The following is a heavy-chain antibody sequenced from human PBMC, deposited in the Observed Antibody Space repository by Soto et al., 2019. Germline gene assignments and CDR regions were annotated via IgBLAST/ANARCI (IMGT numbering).Heavy chain of an antibody. J-gene: IGHJ4*02. CDR2: ISAYNGNT. CDR1: GYTFTSYG. CDR3: ARDEYSSSSWGGGDY. V-gene: IGHV1-18*01. Sequence: ASVKVSCKASGYTFTSYGISWVRQAPGQGLEWMGWISAYNGNTNYAQKLQGRVTMTTDTSTSTAYMELRSLRSDDTAVYYYARDEYSSSSWGGGDYWGQGTLVTVSS. D-gene: IGHD6-6*01.